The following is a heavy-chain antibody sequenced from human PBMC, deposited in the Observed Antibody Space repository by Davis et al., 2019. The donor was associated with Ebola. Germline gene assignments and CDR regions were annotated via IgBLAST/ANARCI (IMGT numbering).Heavy chain of an antibody. CDR1: GGTFSSYA. D-gene: IGHD4-17*01. Sequence: SVKVSCKASGGTFSSYAISWVRQAPGQGLEWMGGIIPIFGTANYAQKFQGRVTITADKSTSTAYMELSSLRSEDTAVYYCARDAIGASQLTMTTVTNWFDPWGQGTLVTVSS. CDR3: ARDAIGASQLTMTTVTNWFDP. CDR2: IIPIFGTA. J-gene: IGHJ5*02. V-gene: IGHV1-69*06.